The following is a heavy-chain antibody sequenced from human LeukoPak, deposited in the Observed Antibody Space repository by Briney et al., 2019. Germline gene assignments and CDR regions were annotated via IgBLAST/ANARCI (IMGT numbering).Heavy chain of an antibody. Sequence: PGGPLRLSCAASGFTFSSYWMSWVGQAPGKGREWVANIKQDGSEKYYVHSVKGRLTISTDNAKNSLYLQMNSLRAEDTAVYYCVRDKGGRSGAIYYDAFDVWGQGTMVTVSS. CDR2: IKQDGSEK. V-gene: IGHV3-7*01. D-gene: IGHD1-26*01. J-gene: IGHJ3*01. CDR1: GFTFSSYW. CDR3: VRDKGGRSGAIYYDAFDV.